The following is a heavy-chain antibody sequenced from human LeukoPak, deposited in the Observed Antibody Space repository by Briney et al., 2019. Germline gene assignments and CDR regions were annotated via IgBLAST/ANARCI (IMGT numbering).Heavy chain of an antibody. J-gene: IGHJ3*02. CDR3: ARTRRYMAFDI. Sequence: SETLSLTCTVSGGSISSYSWSWIRQPPGKGLEWIGYTYHSGSTYYNPSLKSRVTISVDRSKNQFSLKLSSVTAADTAVYYCARTRRYMAFDIWGQGTMVTVSS. CDR2: TYHSGST. D-gene: IGHD1-1*01. CDR1: GGSISSYS. V-gene: IGHV4-30-2*01.